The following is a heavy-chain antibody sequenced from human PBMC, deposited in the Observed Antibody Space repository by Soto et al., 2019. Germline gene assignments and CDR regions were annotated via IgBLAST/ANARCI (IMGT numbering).Heavy chain of an antibody. CDR2: FFSDAER. V-gene: IGHV2-26*01. CDR1: GFSLGNGRMG. D-gene: IGHD2-21*02. CDR3: ERMEGDSNYYAMDV. J-gene: IGHJ6*02. Sequence: SGPTLVNPTETLTLTCTVSGFSLGNGRMGVSWIRQPPGKPLEWLAHFFSDAERSYSASMQSRLTMSMDTSGSQVVLIMTNMDPVDTATYSCERMEGDSNYYAMDVWGPGTTVTVSS.